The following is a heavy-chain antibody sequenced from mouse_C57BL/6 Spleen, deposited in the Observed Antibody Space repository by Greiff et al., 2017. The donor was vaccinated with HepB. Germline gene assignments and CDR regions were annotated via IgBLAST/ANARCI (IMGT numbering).Heavy chain of an antibody. V-gene: IGHV1-26*01. Sequence: EVQLQQSGPELVKPGASVKISCKASGYTFTDYYMNWVKQSHGKSLEWIGDINPNNGGTSYNQKFKGKATLTVDKSSSTAYMELRSLTSEDSAVYYCARRRTLRGELYWYFDVWGTGTTVTVSS. CDR1: GYTFTDYY. CDR3: ARRRTLRGELYWYFDV. CDR2: INPNNGGT. J-gene: IGHJ1*03. D-gene: IGHD2-4*01.